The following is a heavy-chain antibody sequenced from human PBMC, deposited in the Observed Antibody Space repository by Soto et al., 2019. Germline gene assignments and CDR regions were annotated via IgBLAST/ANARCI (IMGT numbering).Heavy chain of an antibody. Sequence: ASVKVSCKASGYTFTSYGISWVRQAPGQGLEWMGIVNPSDGNTICAQKFKGRVALSRDTSTSTAYMEVSSLRSDDTALYYCARSLSMIVVVHNGRDALDDWGQGTMVTVSS. D-gene: IGHD3-22*01. J-gene: IGHJ3*01. CDR3: ARSLSMIVVVHNGRDALDD. CDR1: GYTFTSYG. V-gene: IGHV1-18*01. CDR2: VNPSDGNT.